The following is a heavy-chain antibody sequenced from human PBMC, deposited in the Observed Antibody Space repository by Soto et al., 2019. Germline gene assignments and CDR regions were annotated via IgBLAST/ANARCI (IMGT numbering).Heavy chain of an antibody. Sequence: PSETLSLTCTVSGGSISGYYWSWIRQSPGKGLEWIGYMYNTGSTVYSPSFKSRVTISVDTSKNQFSLKLNSVTAADTAVYYCARDLWGYCGTDCYPLDVWGQGTTVPVSS. J-gene: IGHJ6*02. CDR2: MYNTGST. D-gene: IGHD2-21*02. CDR3: ARDLWGYCGTDCYPLDV. V-gene: IGHV4-59*01. CDR1: GGSISGYY.